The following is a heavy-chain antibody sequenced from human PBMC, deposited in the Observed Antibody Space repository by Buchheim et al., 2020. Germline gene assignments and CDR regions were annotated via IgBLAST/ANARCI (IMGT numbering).Heavy chain of an antibody. D-gene: IGHD3-16*01. CDR2: MNPKSGNT. CDR1: GYTFSNYD. Sequence: QVQLVQSGAEVKKPGASVKVSCSASGYTFSNYDINWVRQATGQGLEWMGWMNPKSGNTVSAQKFQGRVTMTRNTSTSTAYLELSSLRSEDTAMYYCARAVGGYFDFWGQGPL. V-gene: IGHV1-8*01. J-gene: IGHJ4*02. CDR3: ARAVGGYFDF.